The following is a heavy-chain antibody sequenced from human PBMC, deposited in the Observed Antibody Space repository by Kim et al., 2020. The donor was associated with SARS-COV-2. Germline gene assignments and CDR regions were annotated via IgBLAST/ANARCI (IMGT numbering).Heavy chain of an antibody. CDR3: ARHRSLSMVRGVTDY. J-gene: IGHJ4*02. D-gene: IGHD3-10*01. CDR2: IYYSGST. Sequence: SETLSLTCTVSGGSVSSGSYYWSWIRQPPGKGLEWIGYIYYSGSTNYNPSLKSRVTISVDTSKNQFSLKLSSVTAADTAVYYCARHRSLSMVRGVTDYWGQGTLVTVSS. CDR1: GGSVSSGSYY. V-gene: IGHV4-61*01.